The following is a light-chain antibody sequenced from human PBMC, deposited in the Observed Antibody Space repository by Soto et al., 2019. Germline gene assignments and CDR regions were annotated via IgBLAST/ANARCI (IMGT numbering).Light chain of an antibody. V-gene: IGLV2-8*01. CDR2: EVS. Sequence: QSSLTQPPSASGSPGQSVTISCTGTSSDVGGYNYVSWYQQHPGKAPKLMIYEVSKRPSGVPDRFSGSKSGNTASLTVSGLQAEDEADYYCNSYVGNNNFVSGTGTKVTVL. J-gene: IGLJ1*01. CDR3: NSYVGNNNFV. CDR1: SSDVGGYNY.